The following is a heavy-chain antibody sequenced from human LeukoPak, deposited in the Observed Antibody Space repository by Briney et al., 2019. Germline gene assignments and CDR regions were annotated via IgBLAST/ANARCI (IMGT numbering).Heavy chain of an antibody. CDR2: MYYSGGT. CDR3: ARGKLWSPVYFSY. CDR1: GGSISSHY. D-gene: IGHD3-16*01. V-gene: IGHV4-59*11. Sequence: SETLSLTCPVSGGSISSHYWTWIRQPPGKGLEWIGNMYYSGGTNYNPSLNSRVTISVDTSKNQVSLRLSSVTAADTAVYYCARGKLWSPVYFSYWGQGILVTVSS. J-gene: IGHJ4*02.